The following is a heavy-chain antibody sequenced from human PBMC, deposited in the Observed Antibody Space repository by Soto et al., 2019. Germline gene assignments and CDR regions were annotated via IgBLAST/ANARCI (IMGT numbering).Heavy chain of an antibody. CDR2: INPNSGGT. D-gene: IGHD3-9*01. Sequence: GASVKVSCKASGYTFTGYYMHWVRQAPGQGLEWMGWINPNSGGTNYAQKFQGWVTMTRDTSISTAYMELSRLRSDDTAVYYCATGFLYDILTGSGAFDFWGQGTMVTVSS. CDR1: GYTFTGYY. V-gene: IGHV1-2*04. J-gene: IGHJ3*01. CDR3: ATGFLYDILTGSGAFDF.